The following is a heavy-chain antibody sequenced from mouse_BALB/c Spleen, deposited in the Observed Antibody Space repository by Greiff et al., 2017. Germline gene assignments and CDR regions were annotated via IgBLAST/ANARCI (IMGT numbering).Heavy chain of an antibody. D-gene: IGHD2-4*01. CDR2: INSNGGST. J-gene: IGHJ2*01. V-gene: IGHV5-6-3*01. Sequence: DVMLVESGGGLVQPGGSLKLSCAASGFTFSSYGMSWVRQTPDKRLELVATINSNGGSTYYPDSVKGRFTISRDNAKNTLYLQMSSLKSEDTAMYYCARVRLRCFDYWGQGTTLTVSS. CDR1: GFTFSSYG. CDR3: ARVRLRCFDY.